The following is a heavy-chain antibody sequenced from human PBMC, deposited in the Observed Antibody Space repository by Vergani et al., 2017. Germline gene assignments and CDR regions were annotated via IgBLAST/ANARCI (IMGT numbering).Heavy chain of an antibody. D-gene: IGHD2-2*03. J-gene: IGHJ5*02. CDR1: GYTFTGYY. Sequence: QVQLVQSGAEVKKPGASVKVSCKASGYTFTGYYMHWVRQAPGQGREWMGLINPNSGGTNYAQKFQGRVTMTRDTSISTAYMELSRLRSDDTAVYYCARDGYCSSTSCYGWFDPWGQGTLVTVSS. V-gene: IGHV1-2*02. CDR3: ARDGYCSSTSCYGWFDP. CDR2: INPNSGGT.